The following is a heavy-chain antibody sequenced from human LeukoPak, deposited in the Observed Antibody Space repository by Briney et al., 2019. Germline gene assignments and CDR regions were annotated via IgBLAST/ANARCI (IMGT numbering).Heavy chain of an antibody. D-gene: IGHD4-23*01. CDR2: IYTSGSS. CDR1: GDSISGYY. Sequence: SETLSLTCTVSGDSISGYYWTWIRQPPGKELEWIGRIYTSGSSNYNPSLKSRVAISIDTSKNQFSLKLISVTAADTAVYYCATGGGRQTPFYYFHMDVWGKGTTVIVSS. V-gene: IGHV4-4*07. CDR3: ATGGGRQTPFYYFHMDV. J-gene: IGHJ6*03.